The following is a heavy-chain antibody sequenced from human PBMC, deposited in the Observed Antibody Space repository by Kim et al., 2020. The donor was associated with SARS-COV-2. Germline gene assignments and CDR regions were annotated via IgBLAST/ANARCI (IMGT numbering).Heavy chain of an antibody. CDR3: ARADLGDDYYDSSGYYYPNWFDP. CDR2: IYYSGST. V-gene: IGHV4-59*01. CDR1: GGSISSYY. D-gene: IGHD3-22*01. Sequence: SETLSLTCTVSGGSISSYYWSWIRQPPGKGLEWIGYIYYSGSTNYNPSLKSRVTISVDTSKNQFSLKLSSVTAADTAVYYCARADLGDDYYDSSGYYYPNWFDPWGQGTLVTVSS. J-gene: IGHJ5*02.